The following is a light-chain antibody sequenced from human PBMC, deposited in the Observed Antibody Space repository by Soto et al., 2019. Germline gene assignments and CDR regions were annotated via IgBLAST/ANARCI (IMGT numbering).Light chain of an antibody. CDR2: GAS. V-gene: IGKV3-15*01. J-gene: IGKJ4*01. CDR1: QSVSSN. Sequence: EIVMTQSPATLSVSPGERATLSCRASQSVSSNLAWYQQKPGQAPRLLIYGASTRATGIPARFSGSGSGTEFTLTISSLQSEDFAVYYCQQSNNWPPLTLGGGTKVDIK. CDR3: QQSNNWPPLT.